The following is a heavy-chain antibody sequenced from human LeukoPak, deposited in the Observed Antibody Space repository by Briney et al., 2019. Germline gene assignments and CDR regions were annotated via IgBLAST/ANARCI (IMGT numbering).Heavy chain of an antibody. CDR1: GFTFDDYA. V-gene: IGHV3-9*01. CDR3: AKDMAPGIAVAGPFNYGMDV. Sequence: PGRSLRLSCAASGFTFDDYAMHWVRQAPGKGLEWVSGISWNSGSIGYADSVKGRSTISRDNAKNSLYLQMNSLRAEDTALYYCAKDMAPGIAVAGPFNYGMDVWGQGTTVTVSS. J-gene: IGHJ6*02. CDR2: ISWNSGSI. D-gene: IGHD6-19*01.